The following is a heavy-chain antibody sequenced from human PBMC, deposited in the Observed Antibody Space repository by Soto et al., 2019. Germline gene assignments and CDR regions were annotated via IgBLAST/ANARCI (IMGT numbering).Heavy chain of an antibody. Sequence: PGGSLRLSCATSGFTFNSYTLHWVRQTPGRGLQWVAVISYDGSNKYYADSVRGRFTISRDNSNSTLYLQMNSLRADDSAVYYCVGASMWTGKGLEYWGQGALVTVSS. CDR3: VGASMWTGKGLEY. J-gene: IGHJ4*02. D-gene: IGHD3-10*02. V-gene: IGHV3-30-3*01. CDR1: GFTFNSYT. CDR2: ISYDGSNK.